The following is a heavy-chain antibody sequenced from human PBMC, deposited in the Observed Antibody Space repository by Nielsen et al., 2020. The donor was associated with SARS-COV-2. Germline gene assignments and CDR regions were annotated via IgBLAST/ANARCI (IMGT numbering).Heavy chain of an antibody. V-gene: IGHV4-34*01. CDR1: GGSFRGYY. Sequence: SETLSLTCAVYGGSFRGYYWSWIRQPPGKGLEWIGEINHSGSTNYNPSLKSRVTISVDTSKNQFSLKLSSVTAADTAVYYCARRYYDFWSGSLYWYWGQGTLVTVSS. CDR3: ARRYYDFWSGSLYWY. CDR2: INHSGST. J-gene: IGHJ4*02. D-gene: IGHD3-3*01.